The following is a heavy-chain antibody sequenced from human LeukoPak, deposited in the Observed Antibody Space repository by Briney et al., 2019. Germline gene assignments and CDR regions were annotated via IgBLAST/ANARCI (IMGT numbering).Heavy chain of an antibody. Sequence: GGSLRLSCAASGITFSSYGMSWVRQAPGKGLEWVSSISSTGGTTYYANSVKGRFTISRDNSKNTLYLQMNSLRAEDTAIYYCAKNGDRGAYCTGGTCYPYFYYYMDVWGKGTTVTI. CDR3: AKNGDRGAYCTGGTCYPYFYYYMDV. CDR2: ISSTGGTT. CDR1: GITFSSYG. J-gene: IGHJ6*03. V-gene: IGHV3-23*01. D-gene: IGHD2-15*01.